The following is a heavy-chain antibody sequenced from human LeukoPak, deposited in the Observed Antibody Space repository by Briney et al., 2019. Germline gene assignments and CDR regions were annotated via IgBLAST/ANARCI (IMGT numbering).Heavy chain of an antibody. J-gene: IGHJ4*02. D-gene: IGHD5-18*01. CDR1: AFTFSSYA. V-gene: IGHV3-23*01. Sequence: GGSLRLSCAASAFTFSSYAMSWVRQAPGKGLEWVSAISGSGGSTYYGDSGKGRFTISRDNSKNTLYLQMNSLRAEDTAVYYCTKPLQLWHPRAPGYWGQGTLVTVSS. CDR3: TKPLQLWHPRAPGY. CDR2: ISGSGGST.